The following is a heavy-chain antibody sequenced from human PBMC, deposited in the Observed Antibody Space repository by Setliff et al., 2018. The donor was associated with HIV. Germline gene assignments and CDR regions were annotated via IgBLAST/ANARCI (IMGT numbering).Heavy chain of an antibody. D-gene: IGHD3-10*01. J-gene: IGHJ4*02. Sequence: PSETLSLTCTVSGGSISSHCWSWIRQSPGKALEWIGYIYSSGSIIYNPSLKSRVTVSLDTSKNQFSLKLSSVTAADTAVYFCVRRVSHGSQPSYFDYWGQGTLVTSPQ. CDR3: VRRVSHGSQPSYFDY. CDR1: GGSISSHC. CDR2: IYSSGSI. V-gene: IGHV4-59*08.